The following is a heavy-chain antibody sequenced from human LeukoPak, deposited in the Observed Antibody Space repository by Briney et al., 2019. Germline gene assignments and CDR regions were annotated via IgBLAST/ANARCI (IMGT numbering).Heavy chain of an antibody. CDR2: IYHSGST. CDR3: ARESNRYYGSGSYGPLDV. J-gene: IGHJ6*04. D-gene: IGHD3-10*01. CDR1: GVSLSSGGYS. V-gene: IGHV4-30-2*01. Sequence: SETLSLTCAVSGVSLSSGGYSWSWIRQPPGKGLEWIGYIYHSGSTYYNPSLKSRVTISVDRSKHQFSLKLSSVTAADTAVYYCARESNRYYGSGSYGPLDVWGEGTTVTVSS.